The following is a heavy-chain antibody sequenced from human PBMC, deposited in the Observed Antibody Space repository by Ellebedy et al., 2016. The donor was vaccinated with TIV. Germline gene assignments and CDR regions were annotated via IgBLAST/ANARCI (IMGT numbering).Heavy chain of an antibody. CDR1: GGSFSGYY. D-gene: IGHD6-19*01. CDR3: ARRKRKQWLVRGGGADP. J-gene: IGHJ5*02. Sequence: MPSETLSLTCAVYGGSFSGYYWSWIRQAPGKGLEWIGESNHSGSTNYNPSLKSRVTISLDTSKNQFSLNLTSVTAADTAVYYCARRKRKQWLVRGGGADPWGQGTLVTVSS. CDR2: SNHSGST. V-gene: IGHV4-34*01.